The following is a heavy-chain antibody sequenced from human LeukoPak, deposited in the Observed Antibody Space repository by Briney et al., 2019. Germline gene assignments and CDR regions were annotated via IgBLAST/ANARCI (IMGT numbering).Heavy chain of an antibody. Sequence: SETLSLTCTVSGGSISSYYWSWIRQPAGKGLEWIGRIYTSGSTNYNPSLKSRVTMSADTSKNQFSLKLSSVTAADTAVYYCARSLLTGYDSSGYSYYFDYWGQGTLVTVSS. J-gene: IGHJ4*02. CDR2: IYTSGST. CDR3: ARSLLTGYDSSGYSYYFDY. CDR1: GGSISSYY. D-gene: IGHD3-22*01. V-gene: IGHV4-4*07.